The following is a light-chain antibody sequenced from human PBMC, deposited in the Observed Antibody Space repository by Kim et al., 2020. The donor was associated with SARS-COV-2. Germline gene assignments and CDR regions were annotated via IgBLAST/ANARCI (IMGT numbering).Light chain of an antibody. V-gene: IGLV3-25*03. CDR2: KDS. CDR3: QSADSNSTPKWV. Sequence: SYELTQPPSVSVSPGQTARITCSGDALPKQYAYWYQQKPGQAPVLVIYKDSERPSGIPERFSGPSSGTTVTLTISGVQAEDEADHYCQSADSNSTPKWVF. J-gene: IGLJ3*02. CDR1: ALPKQY.